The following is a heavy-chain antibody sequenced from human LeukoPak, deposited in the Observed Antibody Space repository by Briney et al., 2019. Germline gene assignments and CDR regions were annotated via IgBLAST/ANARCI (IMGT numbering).Heavy chain of an antibody. D-gene: IGHD6-19*01. CDR1: GYTFTSYG. CDR2: ISAYNGNT. J-gene: IGHJ5*02. V-gene: IGHV1-18*01. CDR3: ARRTNSGWYFIWFDP. Sequence: GASVKVSCKASGYTFTSYGISWVRQAPGQGLEWMGWISAYNGNTNYAQKLQGRVTMTTDTSTNTAYMELRSLRSDDTAVYYCARRTNSGWYFIWFDPWGQGTLVTVSS.